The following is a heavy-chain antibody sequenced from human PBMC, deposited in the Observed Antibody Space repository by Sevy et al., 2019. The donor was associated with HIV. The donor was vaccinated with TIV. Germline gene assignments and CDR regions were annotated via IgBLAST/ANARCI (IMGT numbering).Heavy chain of an antibody. J-gene: IGHJ6*02. CDR3: ARATQDYYGSGSYYKPGMDV. D-gene: IGHD3-10*01. CDR1: GYTFTGYY. V-gene: IGHV1-2*02. Sequence: ASVKVSCKASGYTFTGYYMHWVRQAPGQGLEWMGWINPNSGGTNYAQRFQGRVTMTRDTSISTAYMELSRLRSDDTAVYYCARATQDYYGSGSYYKPGMDVWGQGTTVTVSS. CDR2: INPNSGGT.